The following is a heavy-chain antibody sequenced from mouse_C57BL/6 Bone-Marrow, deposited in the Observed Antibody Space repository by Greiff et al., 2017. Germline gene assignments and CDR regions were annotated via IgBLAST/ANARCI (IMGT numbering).Heavy chain of an antibody. CDR3: AQVRNFFAY. J-gene: IGHJ3*01. CDR2: IYPRSGNT. V-gene: IGHV1-81*01. D-gene: IGHD1-1*01. CDR1: GYTFTSYG. Sequence: VQLQQSGAELARPGASVKLSCKASGYTFTSYGISWVKQRTGQGLEWIGEIYPRSGNTYYNEKFKGKATLTADKSSSTAYMELRSLTSEDSAVYFCAQVRNFFAYWGQGTLVTVSA.